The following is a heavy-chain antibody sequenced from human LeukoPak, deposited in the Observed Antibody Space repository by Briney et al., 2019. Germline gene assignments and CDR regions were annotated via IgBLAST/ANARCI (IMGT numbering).Heavy chain of an antibody. J-gene: IGHJ4*02. D-gene: IGHD5-18*01. Sequence: SETLSLTCAVSGGSISSNNWWSWVRQPPGKGLEWIGEIYHSGSTNYNPSLKSRVTISVDKSKNQFSLRLSSVTAVDTAVYYCASKGYTYGYFDYWGQGTLVTVSS. CDR2: IYHSGST. CDR3: ASKGYTYGYFDY. V-gene: IGHV4-4*02. CDR1: GGSISSNNW.